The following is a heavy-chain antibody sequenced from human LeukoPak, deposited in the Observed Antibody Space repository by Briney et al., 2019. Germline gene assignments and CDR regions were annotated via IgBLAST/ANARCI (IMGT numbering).Heavy chain of an antibody. D-gene: IGHD3-22*01. J-gene: IGHJ3*02. V-gene: IGHV4-38-2*02. CDR2: IYHSGST. CDR3: ARGIYDSGVYYPGGFDI. Sequence: SETLSLTCTVSGYSITSGYYWGWIRQPPGKGLEWIGSIYHSGSTYYNPSLKSRVTISVDTSKNQFSLRLSSVTAADTAVYYCARGIYDSGVYYPGGFDILGQGTMFTVSS. CDR1: GYSITSGYY.